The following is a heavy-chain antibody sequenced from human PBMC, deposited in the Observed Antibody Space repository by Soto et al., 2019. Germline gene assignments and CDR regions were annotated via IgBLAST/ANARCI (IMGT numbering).Heavy chain of an antibody. CDR3: ARRARMGAQLWLPFDL. CDR1: GGTFSRYI. Sequence: SVKVSCKASGGTFSRYIINWVRQAPGQGLEWVGRIIPIFDTTNYAQKFQGRATITADKSTSTVYMDLSSLKSEDTAVYYCARRARMGAQLWLPFDLWAQGSLVTVSS. D-gene: IGHD5-18*01. CDR2: IIPIFDTT. V-gene: IGHV1-69*08. J-gene: IGHJ4*02.